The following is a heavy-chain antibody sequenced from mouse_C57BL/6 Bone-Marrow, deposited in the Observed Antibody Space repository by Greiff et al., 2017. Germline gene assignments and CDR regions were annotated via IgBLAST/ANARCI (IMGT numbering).Heavy chain of an antibody. V-gene: IGHV1-22*01. Sequence: EVQLQQSAPELVKPGASVKMSCKASGYTFTDYNMHWVKQSHGKSLEWIGYINPNNGGTSYNQKFKGKATLTVNKSSSTAYMELRSLTSEDSAVYYCAIDGYYVWAMDYWGQGTSVTVSS. CDR2: INPNNGGT. CDR3: AIDGYYVWAMDY. J-gene: IGHJ4*01. D-gene: IGHD2-3*01. CDR1: GYTFTDYN.